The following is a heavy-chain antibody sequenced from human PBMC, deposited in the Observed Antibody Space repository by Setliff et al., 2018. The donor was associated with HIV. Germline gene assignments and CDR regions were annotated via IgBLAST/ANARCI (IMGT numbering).Heavy chain of an antibody. Sequence: SGPTLVNPTETLTLTCTVSGFSLINDGVGVSWLRQPPGKALEWLAPVFSKDEKAYSPSLENRLTITKDTSKSQVVLTVSNMDPVDTGTYYCARMADMLRGNWFDPWGQGTLVTVSS. CDR2: VFSKDEK. J-gene: IGHJ5*02. CDR1: GFSLINDGVG. CDR3: ARMADMLRGNWFDP. V-gene: IGHV2-26*01. D-gene: IGHD3-10*01.